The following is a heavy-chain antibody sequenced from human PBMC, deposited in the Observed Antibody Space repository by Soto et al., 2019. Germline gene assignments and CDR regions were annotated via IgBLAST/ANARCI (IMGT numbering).Heavy chain of an antibody. J-gene: IGHJ3*01. V-gene: IGHV1-46*01. CDR3: ARSPSVFDL. CDR2: INPSDGGA. Sequence: QVQLVQSGAEVRKPGASVKISCKAFVYVFTTSYMHWVRQAPGQGLELLGIINPSDGGANYAQKFQGRVTMTSVTSTTTIYMELASLKTEDSAVYYCARSPSVFDLWGQGTMVLVSS. CDR1: VYVFTTSY.